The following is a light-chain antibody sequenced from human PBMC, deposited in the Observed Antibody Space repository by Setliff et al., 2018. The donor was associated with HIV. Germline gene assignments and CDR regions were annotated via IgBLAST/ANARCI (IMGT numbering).Light chain of an antibody. CDR1: SSDVGDYNH. Sequence: QSALTQPRSVSGSPGQSVTISCTGTSSDVGDYNHVSWYQQHPGKAPKLIIYDANKRPSGVPDRLSASKSGNTASLTISGLQAEDEADYYCCSWAGSSTYVFGTGTKVTVL. CDR2: DAN. V-gene: IGLV2-11*01. J-gene: IGLJ1*01. CDR3: CSWAGSSTYV.